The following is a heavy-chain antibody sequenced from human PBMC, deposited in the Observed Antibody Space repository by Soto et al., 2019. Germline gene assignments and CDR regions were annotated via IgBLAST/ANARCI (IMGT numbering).Heavy chain of an antibody. CDR1: GGSISSSGYY. Sequence: TVSGGSISSSGYYWGWIRQPPGKGLEWIGSIYYSGSTYYNPSLKSRVTISVDTSKNQFSLKLSSVTAADTAVYYCARHGDFWSGYFYYGMDVWGQGTTVTVSS. CDR2: IYYSGST. CDR3: ARHGDFWSGYFYYGMDV. V-gene: IGHV4-39*01. D-gene: IGHD3-3*01. J-gene: IGHJ6*02.